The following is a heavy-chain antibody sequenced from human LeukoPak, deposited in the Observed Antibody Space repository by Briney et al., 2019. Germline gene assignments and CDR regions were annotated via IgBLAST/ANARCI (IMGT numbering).Heavy chain of an antibody. D-gene: IGHD2-15*01. CDR1: GGSISSSSYY. V-gene: IGHV4-39*07. CDR3: ARVGYGMGMDV. J-gene: IGHJ6*03. CDR2: IYYSGST. Sequence: SETLSLTCTVSGGSISSSSYYWGWIRQPPGKGLEWIGSIYYSGSTYYNLSLKSRVTISVDTSKNQFSLKLSSVTAADTAVYYCARVGYGMGMDVWGKGTTVTVSS.